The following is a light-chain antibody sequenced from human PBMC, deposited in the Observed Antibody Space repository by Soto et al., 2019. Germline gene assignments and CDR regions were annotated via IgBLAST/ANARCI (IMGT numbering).Light chain of an antibody. V-gene: IGLV2-14*01. CDR2: EVS. J-gene: IGLJ1*01. CDR3: TSYEGGGKYV. Sequence: QSVLTQPASVSGSPGQSVTISCTGTSSDVGAYNLVSWYQQYPGKVPKLMIYEVSNRPSGVSNRFSGSKSGNTASLTISGLQAEDEADYYCCTSYEGGGKYVFGTGTKVT. CDR1: SSDVGAYNL.